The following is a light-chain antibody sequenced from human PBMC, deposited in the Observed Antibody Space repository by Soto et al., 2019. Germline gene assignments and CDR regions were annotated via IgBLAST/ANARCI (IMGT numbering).Light chain of an antibody. CDR1: QSVSSN. Sequence: EILMTQSPATLSMSPGERATLSCRASQSVSSNLAWYQQKPGQAPRLLIYAASARATGIPARFSSTGSGTDFTLTISSLQSEDFAVYYCQQYNNWPRTLGQGTKVDIK. CDR3: QQYNNWPRT. J-gene: IGKJ1*01. CDR2: AAS. V-gene: IGKV3-15*01.